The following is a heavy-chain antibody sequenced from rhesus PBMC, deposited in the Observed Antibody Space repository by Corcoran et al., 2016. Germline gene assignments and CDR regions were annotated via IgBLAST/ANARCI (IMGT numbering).Heavy chain of an antibody. CDR2: INGNSGGT. CDR3: ARYLAAWDY. CDR1: GGSISSSY. Sequence: QVQLQESGPGLVKPSETLSVTCAVSGGSISSSYWSWIRQAPGKGLEWIGEINGNSGGTNYNPALQSRVPMSKDARKNQCSLKRGSVTAAYTGVYYCARYLAAWDYWGQGVLVTVSS. J-gene: IGHJ4*01. V-gene: IGHV4-80*01. D-gene: IGHD6-25*01.